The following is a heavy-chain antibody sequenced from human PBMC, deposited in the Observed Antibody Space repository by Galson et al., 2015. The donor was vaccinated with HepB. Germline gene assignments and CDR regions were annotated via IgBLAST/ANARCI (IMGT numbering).Heavy chain of an antibody. V-gene: IGHV3-15*01. CDR3: TTGRTFDF. CDR1: GFTFSNAW. J-gene: IGHJ3*01. CDR2: VKGKSNGGTI. Sequence: SLRLSCAGSGFTFSNAWMSWVRQAPGKGLEWVGRVKGKSNGGTIGYPAPVKGRFIISRDDSINTVYLQMNSLKSEDTAVYYCTTGRTFDFWGQGTMVTVSS.